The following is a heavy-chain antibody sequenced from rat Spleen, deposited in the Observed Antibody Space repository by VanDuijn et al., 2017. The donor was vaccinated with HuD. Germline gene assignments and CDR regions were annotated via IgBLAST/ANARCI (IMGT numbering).Heavy chain of an antibody. V-gene: IGHV5-29*01. CDR2: ISYEGSST. J-gene: IGHJ3*01. Sequence: EVQLVESGGGLVQPGRSLKLSCAASGFTFSDYGVAWVRQAPAKGLEWVATISYEGSSTYYRDSVKGRFTISRDNAKSTLYLQMDSLRSEDTATYYCTTRPYYSSLNWFPYWGQGTLVTVSS. CDR3: TTRPYYSSLNWFPY. CDR1: GFTFSDYG. D-gene: IGHD1-2*01.